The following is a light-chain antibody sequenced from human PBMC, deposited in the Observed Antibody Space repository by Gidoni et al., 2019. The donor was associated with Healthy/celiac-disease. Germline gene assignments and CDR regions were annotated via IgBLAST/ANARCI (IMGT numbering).Light chain of an antibody. V-gene: IGKV1-39*01. CDR1: QSISSY. CDR2: AAS. Sequence: DIQMTQSPSSLSASVGDRVTITCRASQSISSYLNLYQQKPGKAPKLLIDAASSLQSGLPSRFSGSGSGTDFTLTISSLQPEDFATYYCQQSNSTPLTFGQGTKVEIK. CDR3: QQSNSTPLT. J-gene: IGKJ1*01.